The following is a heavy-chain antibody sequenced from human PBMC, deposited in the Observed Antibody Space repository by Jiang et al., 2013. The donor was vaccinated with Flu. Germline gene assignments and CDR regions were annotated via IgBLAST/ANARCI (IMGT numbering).Heavy chain of an antibody. V-gene: IGHV1-18*01. Sequence: KPGDSVKVSCTASGDTLISDGITWVRQAPGQGLEWMGVIIPYRGKATYAQNFQGRIFLTTDRSSSTSYLELRSLTSDDTAIHYCASGYAIFSGKGAFDYWGQGSLVTVSA. D-gene: IGHD3-9*01. CDR1: GDTLISDG. CDR2: IIPYRGKA. CDR3: ASGYAIFSGKGAFDY. J-gene: IGHJ4*02.